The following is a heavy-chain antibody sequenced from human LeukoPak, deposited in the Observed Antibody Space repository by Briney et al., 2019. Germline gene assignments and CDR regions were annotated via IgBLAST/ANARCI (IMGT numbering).Heavy chain of an antibody. CDR3: ARSYYYGSGDYGMDV. CDR1: GGSISSGSYY. J-gene: IGHJ6*02. V-gene: IGHV4-61*02. CDR2: IYTSGST. Sequence: PSETLSLTCTVSGGSISSGSYYWSWIRQPAGKGLEWIGRIYTSGSTNYNPSLKSRVTISVDTSKNQFSLELSSVTAADTAVYYCARSYYYGSGDYGMDVWGQGTTVTVSS. D-gene: IGHD3-10*01.